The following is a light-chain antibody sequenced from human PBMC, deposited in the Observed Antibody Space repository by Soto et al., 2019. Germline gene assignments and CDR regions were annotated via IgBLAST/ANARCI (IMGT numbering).Light chain of an antibody. CDR2: DVS. Sequence: QSVLTQPASVSGSPGQSITISCTGTSSDAGGYNYVSWYQQHPGKAPKFMIYDVSNRPSGVSNPFSGSKSGNTASLTISGLQAEDEADYYCSSYTTSNTRQIVFGTGTKVTVL. J-gene: IGLJ1*01. CDR1: SSDAGGYNY. CDR3: SSYTTSNTRQIV. V-gene: IGLV2-14*01.